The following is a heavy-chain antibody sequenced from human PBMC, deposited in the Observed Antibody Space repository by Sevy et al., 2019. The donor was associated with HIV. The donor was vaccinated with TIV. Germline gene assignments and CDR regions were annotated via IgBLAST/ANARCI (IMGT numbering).Heavy chain of an antibody. D-gene: IGHD2-2*01. J-gene: IGHJ4*01. CDR2: ISSGSSFL. CDR3: ARVGLGDCSXTNCSPNDY. Sequence: GGSLRLSCAASGFIFSGYTMNWVRQAPGKGLEWVSSISSGSSFLYYADSLQGRFIISRDNARKSLYLQMNNLRVEDTAVYYCARVGLGDCSXTNCSPNDYWGXXTLVTVSS. CDR1: GFIFSGYT. V-gene: IGHV3-21*01.